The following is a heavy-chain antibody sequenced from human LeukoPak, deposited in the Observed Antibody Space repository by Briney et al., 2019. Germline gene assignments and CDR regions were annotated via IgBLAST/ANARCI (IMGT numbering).Heavy chain of an antibody. CDR3: ARSPLIRESYGDKIVKFDY. CDR1: GFVFSNYA. Sequence: PGGSLRLSCAASGFVFSNYAMSWVRQAPGRGLEWVSIISGRADSAYSADSVRGRFTIHRDSYKNTLSLQMDSLRAEDTAVYYCARSPLIRESYGDKIVKFDYWGQGTLVTVSS. V-gene: IGHV3-23*01. D-gene: IGHD4-17*01. CDR2: ISGRADSA. J-gene: IGHJ4*02.